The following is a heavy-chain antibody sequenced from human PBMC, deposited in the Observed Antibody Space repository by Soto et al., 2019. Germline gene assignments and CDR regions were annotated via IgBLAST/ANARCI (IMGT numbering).Heavy chain of an antibody. Sequence: GESLKISCKGSGYSFTSYWIGWVRQMPGKGLEWMGIIYPGDSDTRYSPSFQGQVTISADKSISTAYLQWSSLKALDTAMYYCARGYCSGGSCLPYYMDVWGKGTTVTVSS. D-gene: IGHD2-15*01. V-gene: IGHV5-51*01. CDR1: GYSFTSYW. CDR2: IYPGDSDT. J-gene: IGHJ6*03. CDR3: ARGYCSGGSCLPYYMDV.